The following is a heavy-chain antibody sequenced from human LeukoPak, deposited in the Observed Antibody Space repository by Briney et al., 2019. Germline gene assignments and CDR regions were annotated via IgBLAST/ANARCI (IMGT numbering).Heavy chain of an antibody. J-gene: IGHJ4*02. Sequence: KASETLSLTCAVYGGSFSGYYWSWIRQPPGKGLEWIGEINHSGSTNYNPSLKSRVTISVDTSKNQFSLKLSSVTAADMAVYYCARGGYYNWNRRLPVDYWGQGTLVTVSS. D-gene: IGHD1-20*01. CDR1: GGSFSGYY. V-gene: IGHV4-34*01. CDR2: INHSGST. CDR3: ARGGYYNWNRRLPVDY.